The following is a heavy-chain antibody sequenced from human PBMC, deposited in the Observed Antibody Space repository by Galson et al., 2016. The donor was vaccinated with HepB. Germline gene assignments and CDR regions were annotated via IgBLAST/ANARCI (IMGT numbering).Heavy chain of an antibody. V-gene: IGHV3-74*01. CDR1: GFAFGSHW. CDR2: INSDGSIS. CDR3: GRDHSVVVNTAYDWFDP. Sequence: SLRLSCAASGFAFGSHWMHWVRQVPGKGLVWVSRINSDGSISNYADSVKGRFTISRDNAKNTLYLQMNSLRVEDTALYYCGRDHSVVVNTAYDWFDPGGQATLVTVSS. J-gene: IGHJ5*02. D-gene: IGHD2-15*01.